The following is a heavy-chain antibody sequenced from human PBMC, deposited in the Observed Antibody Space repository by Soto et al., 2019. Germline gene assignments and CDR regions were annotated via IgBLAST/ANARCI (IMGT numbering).Heavy chain of an antibody. J-gene: IGHJ6*02. CDR1: GGTFSSYA. CDR3: AREGGYCGGDCADHHHYYYYGMDV. V-gene: IGHV1-69*13. CDR2: IIPIFGTA. D-gene: IGHD2-21*02. Sequence: ASVKVSCKASGGTFSSYAISWVRQAPGQGLEWMGGIIPIFGTANYAQKFQGRVKITADESTSTAYMELSSLRSEDTAVYYCAREGGYCGGDCADHHHYYYYGMDVWGQGTTVTVSS.